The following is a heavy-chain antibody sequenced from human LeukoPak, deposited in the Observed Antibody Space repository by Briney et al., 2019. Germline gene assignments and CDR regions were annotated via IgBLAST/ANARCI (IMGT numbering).Heavy chain of an antibody. CDR3: ARDHGSGSYYGVYWFDP. V-gene: IGHV1-69*13. D-gene: IGHD3-10*01. CDR1: GYTFTSYG. Sequence: SVKVSCKASGYTFTSYGISWVRQAPGQGLEWMGGIIPIFGTANYAQKFQGRVTITADESTSTAYMELSSLRSEDTAVYYCARDHGSGSYYGVYWFDPWGQGTLVTVSS. J-gene: IGHJ5*02. CDR2: IIPIFGTA.